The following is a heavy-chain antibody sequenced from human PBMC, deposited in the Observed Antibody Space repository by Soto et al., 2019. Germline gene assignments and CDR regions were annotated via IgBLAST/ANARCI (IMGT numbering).Heavy chain of an antibody. CDR1: GYIFTSFY. CDR2: INTDKGKT. Sequence: GASVKVSCKASGYIFTSFYIHWVRQAPGQGLEWMGWINTDKGKTTYAQKFQGRVTMTTDIYTSTAYMELRSLRSDDTAVYYCATRSPAFDYWGQGTLVTVSS. V-gene: IGHV1-18*04. J-gene: IGHJ4*02. CDR3: ATRSPAFDY.